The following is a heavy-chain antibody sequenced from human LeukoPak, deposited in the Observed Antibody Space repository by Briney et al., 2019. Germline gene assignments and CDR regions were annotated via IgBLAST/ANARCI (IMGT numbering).Heavy chain of an antibody. CDR3: ARDPTDYYESSGYSDYYYYGMDV. Sequence: ASAKVSCKASGYSFTKYHMHWVRQAPGQGLEWMGMINPSGEDTTYAQRFQGRVTVTRDTSTSRVYMELRNLGFEDTAVYYCARDPTDYYESSGYSDYYYYGMDVWGQGTTVTVSS. CDR2: INPSGEDT. CDR1: GYSFTKYH. D-gene: IGHD3-22*01. J-gene: IGHJ6*02. V-gene: IGHV1-46*01.